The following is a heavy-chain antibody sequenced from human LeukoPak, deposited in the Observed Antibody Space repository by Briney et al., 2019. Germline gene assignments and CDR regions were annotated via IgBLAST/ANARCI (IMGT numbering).Heavy chain of an antibody. J-gene: IGHJ4*02. Sequence: SGPTLVKPTQTLALTCTFSGFSLSTSGVGVGWIRQPPGKALQWLALIYWDDDKRYSPSLKSRLTITKDTSKNQVVLTMTNMDPVDTATYYCAHRPGYCTGGSCYDYWGQGTLVTVSS. CDR1: GFSLSTSGVG. D-gene: IGHD2-8*02. CDR2: IYWDDDK. CDR3: AHRPGYCTGGSCYDY. V-gene: IGHV2-5*02.